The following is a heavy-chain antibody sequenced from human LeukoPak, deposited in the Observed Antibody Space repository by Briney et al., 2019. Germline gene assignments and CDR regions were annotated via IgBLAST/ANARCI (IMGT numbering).Heavy chain of an antibody. V-gene: IGHV3-74*01. CDR3: ARGLPQYSTTWNDH. J-gene: IGHJ5*02. Sequence: GGSLRLSCAASGFTFGSYWMHWVRQAPGKGLLWVSRINGDGSITSTADSVKGRFTISRDNAKNTLYLQLNSLRAEDTAIYFCARGLPQYSTTWNDHWGQGTLVTVSS. CDR1: GFTFGSYW. D-gene: IGHD6-13*01. CDR2: INGDGSIT.